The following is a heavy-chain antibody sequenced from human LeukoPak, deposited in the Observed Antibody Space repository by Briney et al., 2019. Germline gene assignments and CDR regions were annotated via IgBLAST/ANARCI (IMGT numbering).Heavy chain of an antibody. CDR3: ASALGDYGDYFDY. CDR2: IIPIFGTA. Sequence: GSSVKVSCKASGGTFSSYAISWVRQAPGQGLEWMGGIIPIFGTANCAQKFQGRVTITTDESTSTAYMELSSLRSEDTAVYYCASALGDYGDYFDYWGQGTLVTVSS. J-gene: IGHJ4*02. D-gene: IGHD4-17*01. V-gene: IGHV1-69*05. CDR1: GGTFSSYA.